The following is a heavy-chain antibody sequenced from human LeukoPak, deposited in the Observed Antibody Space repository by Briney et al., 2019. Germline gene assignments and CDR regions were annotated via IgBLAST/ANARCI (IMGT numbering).Heavy chain of an antibody. CDR3: ARDHTDYYDSSGYYYAY. CDR1: GFTFSSYG. Sequence: GGSLRLSCAASGFTFSSYGMHWVRQAPGKGLEWVAVISYDGSNKYYADSVKGRFTISRDNSKNTLYLQMNSLRAEDTAVYYCARDHTDYYDSSGYYYAYWGQGTLVTVSS. CDR2: ISYDGSNK. V-gene: IGHV3-30*03. D-gene: IGHD3-22*01. J-gene: IGHJ4*02.